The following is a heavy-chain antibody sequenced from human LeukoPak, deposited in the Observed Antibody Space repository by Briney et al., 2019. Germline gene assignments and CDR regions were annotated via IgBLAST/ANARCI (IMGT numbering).Heavy chain of an antibody. CDR2: IYYSGST. CDR3: ARVVYNWFDP. D-gene: IGHD2-15*01. J-gene: IGHJ5*02. Sequence: SQTLSLTCTVSGGSISSGGYHWSWIRQHPGKGLEWIGYIYYSGSTYYNPSLKSRVTISVDTSKNQFSLKLSSVTAADTAVYYCARVVYNWFDPWGQGTLVTVSS. V-gene: IGHV4-31*03. CDR1: GGSISSGGYH.